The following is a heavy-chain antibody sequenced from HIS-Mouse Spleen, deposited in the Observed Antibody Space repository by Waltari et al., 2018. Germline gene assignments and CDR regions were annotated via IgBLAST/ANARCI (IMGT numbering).Heavy chain of an antibody. D-gene: IGHD1-26*01. CDR3: ARGGSYSDLDY. J-gene: IGHJ4*02. V-gene: IGHV3-21*01. Sequence: EVQLVESVGGLGKPGGSLRLSCPASVFTSSRLRMNWVRQAPGKGLEWVSSISSSSSYIYYADSVKGRFTISRDNAKNSLYLQMNSLRAEDTAVYYCARGGSYSDLDYWGQGTLVTVSS. CDR2: ISSSSSYI. CDR1: VFTSSRLR.